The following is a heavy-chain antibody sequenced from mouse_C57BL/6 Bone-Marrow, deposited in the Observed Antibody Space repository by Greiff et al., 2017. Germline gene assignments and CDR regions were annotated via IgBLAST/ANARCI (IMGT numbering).Heavy chain of an antibody. D-gene: IGHD1-1*02. CDR2: INPNNGGT. CDR3: ARRVAPHAMDY. CDR1: GYTFTDYN. V-gene: IGHV1-18*01. Sequence: VHVKQSGPELVKPGASVKIPCKASGYTFTDYNMDWVKQSHGKSLEWIGDINPNNGGTIYNQKFKGKATLTVDKSSSTAYMQLRSLTSEDTAVYYCARRVAPHAMDYWGQGTSVTVSS. J-gene: IGHJ4*01.